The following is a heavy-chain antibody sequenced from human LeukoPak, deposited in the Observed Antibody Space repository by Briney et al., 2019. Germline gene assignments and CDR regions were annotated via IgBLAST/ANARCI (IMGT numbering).Heavy chain of an antibody. CDR2: INPNSGGT. J-gene: IGHJ4*02. Sequence: ASVKVSCKASGYTFTTYGITWVRQAPGQGLEWMGWINPNSGGTNYAQKFQGRVTMTRDTSISTAYMELSRLRSDDTAVYHCARAYDSSGYHVDYWGQGTLVTVSS. D-gene: IGHD3-22*01. CDR3: ARAYDSSGYHVDY. CDR1: GYTFTTYG. V-gene: IGHV1-2*02.